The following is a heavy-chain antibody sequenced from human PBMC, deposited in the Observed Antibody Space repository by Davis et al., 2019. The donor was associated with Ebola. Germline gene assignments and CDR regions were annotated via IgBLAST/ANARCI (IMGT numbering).Heavy chain of an antibody. CDR3: VKERSFGGANGPSLDY. CDR1: GFTFSGHA. J-gene: IGHJ4*02. V-gene: IGHV3-64D*08. Sequence: PGGSLRLSCSTSGFTFSGHAMYWVRQPPGKGLEYVAAISTIEGRTYYADSVQGRFTISRDSSRNTLYLQMSSLRTEDTALYYCVKERSFGGANGPSLDYWGQGTLVSVSS. D-gene: IGHD3-16*01. CDR2: ISTIEGRT.